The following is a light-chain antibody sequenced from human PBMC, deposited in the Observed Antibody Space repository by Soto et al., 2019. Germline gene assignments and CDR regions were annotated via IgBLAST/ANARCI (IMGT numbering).Light chain of an antibody. CDR3: QQYNISPLT. J-gene: IGKJ4*01. Sequence: DIKVSQSPSTVSATVGDRVTITCRASQSISSWLAWYQQKPGKAPKLLIYKASSLESGVPSRFSGSGSGTEFTLTIISLQPDDFATYYCQQYNISPLTFGGGTKVDIK. CDR2: KAS. CDR1: QSISSW. V-gene: IGKV1-5*03.